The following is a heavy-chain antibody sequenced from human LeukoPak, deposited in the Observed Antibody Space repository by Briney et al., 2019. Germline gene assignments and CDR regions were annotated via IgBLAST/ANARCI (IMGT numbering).Heavy chain of an antibody. J-gene: IGHJ6*03. Sequence: SETLSLTCTVSGGSISGLYWSWIRQPAGKGLEWIGRIYASGTANYNPSLQSRVIMSADRSKNQFSLELKSVTAADTAVYYCARLSPGYLYYMDVWGQGTTVTVSS. V-gene: IGHV4-4*07. D-gene: IGHD3-9*01. CDR1: GGSISGLY. CDR3: ARLSPGYLYYMDV. CDR2: IYASGTA.